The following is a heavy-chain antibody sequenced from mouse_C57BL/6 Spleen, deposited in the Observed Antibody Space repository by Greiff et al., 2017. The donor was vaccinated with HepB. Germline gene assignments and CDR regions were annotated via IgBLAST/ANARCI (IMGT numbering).Heavy chain of an antibody. J-gene: IGHJ2*01. Sequence: EVQLQQSGPELVKPGASVKISCKASGYTFTDYYMNWVKQSHGKSLEWIGDINPNNGGTSYNQKFKGKATLTVDKYSSTAYMELRSLTSEDSAVYYCARLGFYGLYYFDYWGQGTTLTVSS. CDR1: GYTFTDYY. D-gene: IGHD1-1*01. CDR3: ARLGFYGLYYFDY. CDR2: INPNNGGT. V-gene: IGHV1-26*01.